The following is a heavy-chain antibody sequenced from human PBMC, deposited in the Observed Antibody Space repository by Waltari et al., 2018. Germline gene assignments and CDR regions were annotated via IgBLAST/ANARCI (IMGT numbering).Heavy chain of an antibody. V-gene: IGHV1-2*06. Sequence: QVQLVQSGAEVKTPGASVKVSCKASGYTFTGYYMHWVRQVPGQGLEWMGRSNPNSGGTNYAQKFQGRVTMTRDTSISTAYMELSRLRSDDTAVYYCARSPPMTSDLDYWGQGTLVTVSS. CDR3: ARSPPMTSDLDY. CDR2: SNPNSGGT. J-gene: IGHJ4*02. CDR1: GYTFTGYY.